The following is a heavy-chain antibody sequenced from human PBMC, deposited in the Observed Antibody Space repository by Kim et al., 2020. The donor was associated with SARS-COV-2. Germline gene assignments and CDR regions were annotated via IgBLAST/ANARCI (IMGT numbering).Heavy chain of an antibody. V-gene: IGHV3-30*18. CDR3: AKDSSDSSGWYFVY. J-gene: IGHJ4*02. CDR1: GFTFSSYG. Sequence: GGSLRLSCAASGFTFSSYGMHWVRQAPGKGLEWVAVISYDGSNKYYADSVKGRFTISRDNSKNTLYLQMNSLRAEDTAVYYCAKDSSDSSGWYFVYWGQGTLVTVSS. CDR2: ISYDGSNK. D-gene: IGHD6-19*01.